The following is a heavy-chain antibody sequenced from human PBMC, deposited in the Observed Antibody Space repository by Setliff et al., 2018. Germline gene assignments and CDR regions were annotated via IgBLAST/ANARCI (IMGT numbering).Heavy chain of an antibody. J-gene: IGHJ6*03. D-gene: IGHD3-22*01. Sequence: SVKVSCKASGATFSSYGISWVRQAPGQGLEWMGGTIPMFGTTGYAQKFQDRVPITTDESTSTAYMELNSRTAADTAGYYCARAGRNNYDSSGYYYDLYYYNYMDVWGKGTTVTVSS. V-gene: IGHV1-69*05. CDR2: TIPMFGTT. CDR3: ARAGRNNYDSSGYYYDLYYYNYMDV. CDR1: GATFSSYG.